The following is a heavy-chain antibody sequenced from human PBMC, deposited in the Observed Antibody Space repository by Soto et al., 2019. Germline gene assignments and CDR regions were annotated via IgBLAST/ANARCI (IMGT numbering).Heavy chain of an antibody. J-gene: IGHJ4*02. Sequence: SETQSHTCTFSGGNIISGDYYWSWIRKPPGKGLEGIGYIYYSGRTYYNPSLKSRVTIAVDTSKTQFSLKLSSVTAADTAVYYCASQGPYYYDSSGYFDYWGQGTLVTVSS. CDR1: GGNIISGDYY. CDR3: ASQGPYYYDSSGYFDY. V-gene: IGHV4-30-4*01. CDR2: IYYSGRT. D-gene: IGHD3-22*01.